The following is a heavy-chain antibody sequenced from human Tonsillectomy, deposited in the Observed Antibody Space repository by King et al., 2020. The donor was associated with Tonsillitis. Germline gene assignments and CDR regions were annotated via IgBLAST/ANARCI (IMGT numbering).Heavy chain of an antibody. V-gene: IGHV3-9*01. CDR1: GFTFDDYA. D-gene: IGHD6-19*01. Sequence: VQLVESGGGLVQPGRSLRLSCAASGFTFDDYAMHWVRQAPGKGLEWVSGINWNSGNIGYADSVKGRFTISRDNAQTSLYLQMNSLRAEDTALYYCAKDIAWRHPSGLLGGGMDVWGHGTTVTVSS. CDR3: AKDIAWRHPSGLLGGGMDV. J-gene: IGHJ6*02. CDR2: INWNSGNI.